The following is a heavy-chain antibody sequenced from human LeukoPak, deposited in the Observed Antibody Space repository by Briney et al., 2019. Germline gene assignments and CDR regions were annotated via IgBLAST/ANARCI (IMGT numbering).Heavy chain of an antibody. Sequence: GGSLRLSCAASGFTFSSYGMSWVRQAPGKGLEWVSAISGSGGSTYYADSVKGRFTISRDNSKNTLYLQMNSLRAEDTAVYYCAKDQEAYYGSGSYYRRRGLYYFDYWGQGTLVTVSS. CDR2: ISGSGGST. CDR3: AKDQEAYYGSGSYYRRRGLYYFDY. V-gene: IGHV3-23*01. CDR1: GFTFSSYG. J-gene: IGHJ4*02. D-gene: IGHD3-10*01.